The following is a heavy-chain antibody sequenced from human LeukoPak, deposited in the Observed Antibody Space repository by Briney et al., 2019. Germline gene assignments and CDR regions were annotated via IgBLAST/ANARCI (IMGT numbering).Heavy chain of an antibody. CDR1: GFTFSSYA. J-gene: IGHJ4*02. Sequence: GGSLRLSCAASGFTFSSYAMSWVRQAPGKGLEWVSAISGSGGSTYYADSVKGRFTISRDNSKNTLYLQMYSLRAEDTAVYYCVRDSGDGDYEPLTHWGQGTLVTVSS. V-gene: IGHV3-23*01. CDR3: VRDSGDGDYEPLTH. CDR2: ISGSGGST. D-gene: IGHD4-17*01.